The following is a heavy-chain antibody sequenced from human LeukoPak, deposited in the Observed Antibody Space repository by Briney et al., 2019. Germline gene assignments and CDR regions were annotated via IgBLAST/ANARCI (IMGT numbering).Heavy chain of an antibody. D-gene: IGHD3-22*01. CDR3: ARGGDSSGYYSDAFDI. V-gene: IGHV4-59*01. CDR2: IYYSGST. Sequence: SETLSLTCTVSAGSISSYYLSWIRQPQGKGLEWIGYIYYSGSTNYNPSLKSRVTISVDTSKNQFSLKLSSVTAADTAVYYCARGGDSSGYYSDAFDILGQGTMVTVSS. CDR1: AGSISSYY. J-gene: IGHJ3*02.